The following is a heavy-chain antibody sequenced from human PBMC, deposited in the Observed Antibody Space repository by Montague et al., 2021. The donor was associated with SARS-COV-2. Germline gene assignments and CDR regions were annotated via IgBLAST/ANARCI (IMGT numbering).Heavy chain of an antibody. J-gene: IGHJ4*02. CDR1: GDSVNRNY. D-gene: IGHD4-23*01. CDR2: IFYSGST. CDR3: AKASRGYGGDFDA. V-gene: IGHV4-59*02. Sequence: SETLSLTCSVYGDSVNRNYWSWVRQPPGKGLEWLGYIFYSGSTSNPPLNSRVTMSLDTSKNHFSLNLISVTAADTAVYYCAKASRGYGGDFDAWGQGTLVIVSS.